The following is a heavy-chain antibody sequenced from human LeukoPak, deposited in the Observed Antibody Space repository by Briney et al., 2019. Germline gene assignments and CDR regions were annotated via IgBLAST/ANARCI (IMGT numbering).Heavy chain of an antibody. Sequence: GGSLRLSCAASGFTFSSYGMHWVRQAPGKGLEWVAVISYDGSNKYYADSVKGRFTISRDNSKNTLYLQMNSLRAEDTAVYYCARAESTWYSGLDYWGQGTMVTVSS. D-gene: IGHD6-13*01. CDR1: GFTFSSYG. CDR2: ISYDGSNK. CDR3: ARAESTWYSGLDY. J-gene: IGHJ4*02. V-gene: IGHV3-30*03.